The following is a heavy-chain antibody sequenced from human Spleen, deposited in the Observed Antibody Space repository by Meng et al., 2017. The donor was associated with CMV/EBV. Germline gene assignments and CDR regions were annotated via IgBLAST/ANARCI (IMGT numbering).Heavy chain of an antibody. CDR3: ARRWDEGGFYYYYYGMDV. Sequence: GESLKISCAASGFTFSSYTMNWVRQAPGKGLEWVSSISSTSGYMSHADSVKGRFTISRDNAKNSLYLQMNSLRAEDTAVYFCARRWDEGGFYYYYYGMDVWGQGTTVTVSS. CDR2: ISSTSGYM. D-gene: IGHD1-26*01. V-gene: IGHV3-21*01. J-gene: IGHJ6*02. CDR1: GFTFSSYT.